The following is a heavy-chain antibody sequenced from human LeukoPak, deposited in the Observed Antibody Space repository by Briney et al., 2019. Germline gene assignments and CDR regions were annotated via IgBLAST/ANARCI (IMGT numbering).Heavy chain of an antibody. Sequence: PGRSLRLSCAASGFTVITNDMTWVRQAPGKELEWVSVLYSDGNTKYADSVQGRFTISRDNSKNTLYLEMNSLSPDDTAVYYCARGVEPLAANTLAYWGQGTLVTVSS. CDR3: ARGVEPLAANTLAY. CDR1: GFTVITND. D-gene: IGHD1-14*01. CDR2: LYSDGNT. V-gene: IGHV3-53*01. J-gene: IGHJ4*02.